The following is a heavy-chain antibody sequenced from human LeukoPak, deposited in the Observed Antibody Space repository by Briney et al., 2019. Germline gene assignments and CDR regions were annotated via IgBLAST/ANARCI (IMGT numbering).Heavy chain of an antibody. CDR2: IVVGSGNT. J-gene: IGHJ3*02. D-gene: IGHD1-26*01. CDR3: AADSDTAPHAFDI. CDR1: GFTFTSSA. Sequence: SVKVSCKASGFTFTSSAVQWVRQARGQRLEWIGWIVVGSGNTNYAQKFQERVTITRDMSTSTAYMELSSLRFEDTAVYYCAADSDTAPHAFDIWGQGTMVTVSS. V-gene: IGHV1-58*01.